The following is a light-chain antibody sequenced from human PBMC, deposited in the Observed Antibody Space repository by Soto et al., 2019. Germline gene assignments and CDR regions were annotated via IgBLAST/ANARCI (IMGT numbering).Light chain of an antibody. CDR2: NTD. V-gene: IGLV1-44*01. J-gene: IGLJ1*01. CDR1: DANIGRHN. CDR3: SACDGDLDAHV. Sequence: QSVLTQAPSASGTPGQRGTISCSGSDANIGRHNVNWYQQLPGAAPRVFIYNTDQRPSGVPGRFSGSKSGTSASLAISGLQSEDEAEYYCSACDGDLDAHVFGTGTKLTVL.